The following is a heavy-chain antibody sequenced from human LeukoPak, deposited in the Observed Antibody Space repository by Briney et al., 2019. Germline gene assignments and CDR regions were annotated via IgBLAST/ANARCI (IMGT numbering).Heavy chain of an antibody. Sequence: GGSLRLSCAASGFTFSSYWMNWFRQAPGKGLEWVSTISPGGGTTYYAESMKGRFTISRDNSKDTLYLQLNSLRAEDTAVYYCAKDLLWFGELAQGNFDYWGQGTLVTVSS. CDR2: ISPGGGTT. CDR3: AKDLLWFGELAQGNFDY. CDR1: GFTFSSYW. J-gene: IGHJ4*02. D-gene: IGHD3-10*01. V-gene: IGHV3-23*01.